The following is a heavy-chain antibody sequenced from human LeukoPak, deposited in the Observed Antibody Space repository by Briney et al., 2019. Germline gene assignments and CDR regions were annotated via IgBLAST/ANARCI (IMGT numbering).Heavy chain of an antibody. D-gene: IGHD2-15*01. Sequence: AASVKVSCKASGGTFSSYTISWVRQAPGQGLEWMGRIIPILGIANCAQKFQGRVTITADKSTSTAYMELSSLRSEDTAVYYCASDCSGGSCYGKYYYYYYMDVWGKGTTVTVSS. V-gene: IGHV1-69*02. CDR2: IIPILGIA. J-gene: IGHJ6*03. CDR1: GGTFSSYT. CDR3: ASDCSGGSCYGKYYYYYYMDV.